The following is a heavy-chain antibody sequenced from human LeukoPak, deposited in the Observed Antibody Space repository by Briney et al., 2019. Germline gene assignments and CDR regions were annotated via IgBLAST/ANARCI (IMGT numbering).Heavy chain of an antibody. Sequence: ASVKVSCKASGYTFTGYYMHWVRQAPGQGLEWMGRINPNSGGTNYAQKFQGRVTMTRDTSISTAYMELSRLRSDDTAVYYCASWLSDYYDSSGYYYDYWGQGTLVTVYS. CDR3: ASWLSDYYDSSGYYYDY. CDR2: INPNSGGT. J-gene: IGHJ4*02. CDR1: GYTFTGYY. D-gene: IGHD3-22*01. V-gene: IGHV1-2*06.